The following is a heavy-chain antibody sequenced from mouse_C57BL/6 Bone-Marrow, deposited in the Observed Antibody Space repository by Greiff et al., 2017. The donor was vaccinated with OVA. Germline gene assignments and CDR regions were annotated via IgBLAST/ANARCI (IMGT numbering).Heavy chain of an antibody. J-gene: IGHJ4*01. CDR2: FYPGSGSI. CDR3: ARHEGRRGYDYDAMDY. D-gene: IGHD2-10*02. Sequence: QVQLQQSGAELVKPGASVKLSCKASGYTFTEYTIHWVKQRSGQGLEWIGWFYPGSGSIKYNEKFKDKATLTADKSSSTVYMELSRLTSEDSAVXFCARHEGRRGYDYDAMDYWGQGTSVTVSS. V-gene: IGHV1-62-2*01. CDR1: GYTFTEYT.